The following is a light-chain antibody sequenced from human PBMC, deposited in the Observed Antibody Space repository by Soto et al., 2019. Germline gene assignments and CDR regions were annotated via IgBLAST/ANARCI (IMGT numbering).Light chain of an antibody. Sequence: ESVLTQSPGTLSLSPGERATLSCRASQPVSGSHLAWYQQRPGRAPRLLIYGASSRATGIPDRFSGSGSGTDFTLTIRRLEPEDFAVYYCQQYGSSGTFGQGTKVDIK. CDR3: QQYGSSGT. CDR2: GAS. V-gene: IGKV3-20*01. J-gene: IGKJ1*01. CDR1: QPVSGSH.